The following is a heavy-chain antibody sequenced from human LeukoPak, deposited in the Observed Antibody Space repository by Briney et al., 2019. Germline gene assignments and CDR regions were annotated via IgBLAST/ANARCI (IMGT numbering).Heavy chain of an antibody. CDR2: ISSSSSYI. D-gene: IGHD2-15*01. V-gene: IGHV3-21*01. CDR3: ARFKSEEVVAATDAFDI. Sequence: GGSLRLSCAASGFTFSSYSMNWVRQAPGKGLEWVSSISSSSSYIYYADSVKGRFTISRDNAKNSLYLQMNSLRAEDTAVYYCARFKSEEVVAATDAFDIWGQGTMVTVSS. J-gene: IGHJ3*02. CDR1: GFTFSSYS.